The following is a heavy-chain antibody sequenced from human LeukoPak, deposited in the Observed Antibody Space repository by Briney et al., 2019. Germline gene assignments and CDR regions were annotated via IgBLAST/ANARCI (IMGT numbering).Heavy chain of an antibody. J-gene: IGHJ6*03. CDR3: ARDPGTMARGSRRGYDDYYYYMDV. Sequence: SGTLSLTCTVSGGSISNGGYYWGWIRQPPGKGLEWIGTIYYSGSTYYNPSLKSRVTISVDTSKNQFSLKLSSVTAADTAVYYCARDPGTMARGSRRGYDDYYYYMDVWGKGTTVTISS. V-gene: IGHV4-39*02. CDR1: GGSISNGGYY. D-gene: IGHD3-10*01. CDR2: IYYSGST.